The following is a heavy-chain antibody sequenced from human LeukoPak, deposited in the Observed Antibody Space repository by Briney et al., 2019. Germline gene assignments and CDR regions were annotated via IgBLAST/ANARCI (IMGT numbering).Heavy chain of an antibody. D-gene: IGHD6-19*01. J-gene: IGHJ4*02. CDR2: FDPEDGET. CDR1: GYTLTELS. Sequence: ASVKVSCKVSGYTLTELSMHWVRPAPGKGLEWMGGFDPEDGETIYAQKFQGRVTMTEDTSTDTAYMELSSLRSEDTAVYYCATLASVAGYYFDYWGQGTLVTVSS. CDR3: ATLASVAGYYFDY. V-gene: IGHV1-24*01.